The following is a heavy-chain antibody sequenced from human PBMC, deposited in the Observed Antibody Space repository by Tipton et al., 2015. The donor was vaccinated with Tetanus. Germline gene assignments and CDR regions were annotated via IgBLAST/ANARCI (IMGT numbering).Heavy chain of an antibody. J-gene: IGHJ6*02. CDR2: ISSSGSTI. D-gene: IGHD3-16*01. CDR3: ARDGGGAPYYYYYYGMDV. V-gene: IGHV3-11*01. CDR1: GFTFSDYY. Sequence: SLRLSCAASGFTFSDYYMSWIRQAPGKGLEWVSYISSSGSTIYYADSVKGRFTISRDNAKNSLYLQMNSLRAEDTAVYYCARDGGGAPYYYYYYGMDVWGQGPTVTVSS.